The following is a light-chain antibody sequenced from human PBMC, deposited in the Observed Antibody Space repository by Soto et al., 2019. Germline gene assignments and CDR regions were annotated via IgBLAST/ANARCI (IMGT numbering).Light chain of an antibody. CDR1: QSVGTY. Sequence: EIVLTQSPATLSLSPGERATLSCRASQSVGTYLAWYQQKPGQAPRLLMYDASNRATGIPARFSGSGSGTDFSLTISSLEPDDFAAYYCQQRHSWPFTFGQGTRL. J-gene: IGKJ5*01. V-gene: IGKV3-11*01. CDR2: DAS. CDR3: QQRHSWPFT.